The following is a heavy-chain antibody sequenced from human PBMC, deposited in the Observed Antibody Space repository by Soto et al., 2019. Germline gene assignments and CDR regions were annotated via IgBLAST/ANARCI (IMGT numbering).Heavy chain of an antibody. CDR2: IYSGGST. CDR3: ARVGEHSGRYYFDY. D-gene: IGHD5-12*01. CDR1: GFTVSSNY. V-gene: IGHV3-53*04. J-gene: IGHJ4*02. Sequence: EVQLVESGGGLVQPGGSLRLSCAASGFTVSSNYMSWVRQAPGKGLEWVSVIYSGGSTYYADSVKGRFTISRHNSKNTMYLQMNSLRAEDTAVYYWARVGEHSGRYYFDYWGQGTLVTVSS.